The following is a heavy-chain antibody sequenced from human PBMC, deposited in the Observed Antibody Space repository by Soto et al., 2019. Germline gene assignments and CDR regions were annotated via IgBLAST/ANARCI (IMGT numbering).Heavy chain of an antibody. CDR2: FDPEDGET. D-gene: IGHD3-10*01. CDR3: ATDRATMVRGAYYYYGMDV. Sequence: ASVKVSCKVSGYTLTELSMHWVRQAPGKGLEWMGGFDPEDGETIYAQKFQGRVTMTEDTSTDPAYMELSSLRSEDTAVYFCATDRATMVRGAYYYYGMDVWGQGTTVTVSS. CDR1: GYTLTELS. J-gene: IGHJ6*02. V-gene: IGHV1-24*01.